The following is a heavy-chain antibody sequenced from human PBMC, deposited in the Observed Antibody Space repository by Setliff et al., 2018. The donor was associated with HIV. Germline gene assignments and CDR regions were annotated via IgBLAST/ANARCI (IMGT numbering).Heavy chain of an antibody. J-gene: IGHJ4*02. CDR2: IKQVGREK. CDR1: GFHFSTHT. CDR3: ARDHWVAGLDY. Sequence: PGGSLRLSCAASGFHFSTHTMNWIRQAPGKGLAWVANIKQVGREKNYVDSVKGRFTISRDTAKNSLYLQMNSLRVEDTAVYYCARDHWVAGLDYWGQGTLVTVSS. V-gene: IGHV3-7*01. D-gene: IGHD6-19*01.